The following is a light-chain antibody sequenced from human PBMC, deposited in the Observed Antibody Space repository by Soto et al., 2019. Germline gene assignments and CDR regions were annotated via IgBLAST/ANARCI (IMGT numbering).Light chain of an antibody. CDR1: QDISNY. Sequence: DIQMTHSPSSLSASVGDRVTITCRASQDISNYLAWYQQKPGEVPKLLIYAASSLQKGVQSRFSGGGSGTLFTLTIRSLQPDDVATYYCQKYNSAPKTFGRGTRLEIK. CDR2: AAS. J-gene: IGKJ2*01. V-gene: IGKV1-27*01. CDR3: QKYNSAPKT.